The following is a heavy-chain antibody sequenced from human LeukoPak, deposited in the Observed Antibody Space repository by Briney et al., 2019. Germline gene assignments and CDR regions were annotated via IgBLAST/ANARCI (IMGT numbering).Heavy chain of an antibody. J-gene: IGHJ4*02. V-gene: IGHV6-1*01. CDR1: GESVSSINGA. D-gene: IGHD6-19*01. Sequence: SQTLSVTCAISGESVSSINGAWNWIRQSPSRGLEWLGRTYYRSKWYYDYAVSMKGRINISPDTSQNLFSPQLTSVTPDDTAVYYCARDEGNTGWYTFDYWGQGTLVTVSS. CDR3: ARDEGNTGWYTFDY. CDR2: TYYRSKWYY.